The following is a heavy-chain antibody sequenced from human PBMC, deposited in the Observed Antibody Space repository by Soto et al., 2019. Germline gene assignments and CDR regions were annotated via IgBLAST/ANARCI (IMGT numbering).Heavy chain of an antibody. J-gene: IGHJ4*02. CDR3: ARDEPPHYYDSSGYYYL. V-gene: IGHV3-74*01. D-gene: IGHD3-22*01. Sequence: GGSLRLSCAASGFTFSTHWMHWVRQAPGKGLVWVSRINGDGSQTTYADSVKGRLTISRDNAKNSLYLQMNSLRAEDTAVYYCARDEPPHYYDSSGYYYLWGQGTLVTVSS. CDR1: GFTFSTHW. CDR2: INGDGSQT.